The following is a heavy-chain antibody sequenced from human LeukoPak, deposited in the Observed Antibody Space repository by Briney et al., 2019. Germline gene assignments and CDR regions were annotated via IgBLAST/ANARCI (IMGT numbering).Heavy chain of an antibody. V-gene: IGHV3-23*01. Sequence: PGGSLRLSCTASGFTFNNYAMYWVRQAPLKGLEWVAGIFGSGGSAHYANSVKGRFTISRDNSKNTVYLQMDSMRGRDTAVYYCTTTTTGYSSGQYPGWPADHWGQGALVTVSS. CDR2: IFGSGGSA. J-gene: IGHJ4*02. CDR3: TTTTTGYSSGQYPGWPADH. D-gene: IGHD3-22*01. CDR1: GFTFNNYA.